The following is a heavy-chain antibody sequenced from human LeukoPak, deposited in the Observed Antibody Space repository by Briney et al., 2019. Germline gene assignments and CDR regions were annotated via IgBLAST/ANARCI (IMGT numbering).Heavy chain of an antibody. CDR1: GYTFTSYA. V-gene: IGHV1-3*01. CDR2: INAGNGNT. Sequence: ASVKVSCKASGYTFTSYAMHWVRQAPGQRLEWMGWINAGNGNTKYSQKFQGRVTITRDTSASTAYMELSSLRSEDTAVYYCARGLYSSGWAEYFQHWGQGTLVTVPS. CDR3: ARGLYSSGWAEYFQH. J-gene: IGHJ1*01. D-gene: IGHD6-19*01.